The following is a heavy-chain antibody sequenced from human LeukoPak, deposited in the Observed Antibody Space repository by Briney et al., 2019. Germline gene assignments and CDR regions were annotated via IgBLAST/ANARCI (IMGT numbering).Heavy chain of an antibody. CDR1: GGSISSGNYY. Sequence: SQTLSLTCTVSGGSISSGNYYWRWLRQPPGTGLERIGYIYYSGSTYYNTSLKSRVTISVDTSKNQFSLKLSSVTAADTAVYYCARGPSGYSYGYFHDDWSQGTLVTVSS. D-gene: IGHD5-18*01. CDR3: ARGPSGYSYGYFHDD. CDR2: IYYSGST. J-gene: IGHJ4*02. V-gene: IGHV4-30-4*08.